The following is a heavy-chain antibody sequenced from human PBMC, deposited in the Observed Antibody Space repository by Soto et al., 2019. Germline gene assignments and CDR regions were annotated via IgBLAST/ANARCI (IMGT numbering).Heavy chain of an antibody. V-gene: IGHV1-24*01. Sequence: ASVKVSCKVSGYTLTELSMHWVRQAPGKGLEWMGGFDPEDGETIYAQKFQGRVTMTEDTSTDTAYMELSSLRSEDTAVYYCATRFGVVVPAAIGSEMDVWGKGTTVTVSS. D-gene: IGHD2-2*01. J-gene: IGHJ6*04. CDR1: GYTLTELS. CDR2: FDPEDGET. CDR3: ATRFGVVVPAAIGSEMDV.